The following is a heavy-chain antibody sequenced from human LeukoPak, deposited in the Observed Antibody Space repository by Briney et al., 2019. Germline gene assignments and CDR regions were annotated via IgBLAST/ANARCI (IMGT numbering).Heavy chain of an antibody. Sequence: GGSLRLSCSASGFTFSSYAMHWVRQAPGKGLEYVSAISSNGGSTYYADSVKGRFTISRDNSKNTLYLQMSSLRAEDTAVYYCVKGLFQSRYCSSTSCYVVDYWGQGTLVTVSS. J-gene: IGHJ4*02. V-gene: IGHV3-64D*06. D-gene: IGHD2-2*01. CDR1: GFTFSSYA. CDR2: ISSNGGST. CDR3: VKGLFQSRYCSSTSCYVVDY.